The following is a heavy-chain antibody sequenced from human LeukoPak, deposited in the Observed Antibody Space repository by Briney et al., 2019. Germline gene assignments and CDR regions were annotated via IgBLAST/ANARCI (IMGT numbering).Heavy chain of an antibody. CDR1: GYTFTSYY. D-gene: IGHD6-19*01. V-gene: IGHV1-46*01. Sequence: GASVKVPCKASGYTFTSYYMHWVRQAPGQGLEWMGIINPSGGSTSYAQKFQGRVTVTRDTSTSTVYMELSSLRSEDTAVYYCARIQGIAVAGLGYWGQGTLVTVSS. J-gene: IGHJ4*02. CDR2: INPSGGST. CDR3: ARIQGIAVAGLGY.